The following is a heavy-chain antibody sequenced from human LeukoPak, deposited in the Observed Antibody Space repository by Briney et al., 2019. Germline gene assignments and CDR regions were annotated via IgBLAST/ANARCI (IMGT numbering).Heavy chain of an antibody. CDR3: AKDQKTMIVSN. Sequence: QPGGSLRLSCAASGFTFSNYALSWVRQALGKGLEWVSDISGSGGSTYYADSVKGRFTISRDNSKNTLYLQMNSLRAEDTAVYYCAKDQKTMIVSNWGQGTLVTVSS. V-gene: IGHV3-23*01. D-gene: IGHD3-22*01. J-gene: IGHJ4*02. CDR1: GFTFSNYA. CDR2: ISGSGGST.